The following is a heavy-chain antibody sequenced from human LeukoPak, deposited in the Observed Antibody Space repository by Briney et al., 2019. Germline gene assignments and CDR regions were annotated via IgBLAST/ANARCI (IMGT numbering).Heavy chain of an antibody. Sequence: ASVKVSCKASGYTFTGYYMHWVRQAPGQGLEWMGWINPNSGGTNYAQKFQGRVTMTRDTSISTAYMELSRLRSDDTAVYYCARGDCSSTSCYLYYYHGIDVWGQGTTVTVSS. CDR1: GYTFTGYY. J-gene: IGHJ6*02. CDR2: INPNSGGT. V-gene: IGHV1-2*02. CDR3: ARGDCSSTSCYLYYYHGIDV. D-gene: IGHD2-2*01.